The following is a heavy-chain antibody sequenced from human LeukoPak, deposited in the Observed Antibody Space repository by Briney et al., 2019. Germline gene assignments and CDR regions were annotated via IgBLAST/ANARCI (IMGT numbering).Heavy chain of an antibody. CDR2: IYYSGST. V-gene: IGHV4-31*03. D-gene: IGHD2-2*01. CDR1: GGSISSGGYY. Sequence: SETLSLTCTVSGGSISSGGYYWSWVRQHPGRGLEWFGYIYYSGSTYYNPSLKSRVTISVDTSKNQFSLKLSSVTAADTAVYYCARDLRGGYCSSTSCTPYGMDVWGQGTTVTVSS. CDR3: ARDLRGGYCSSTSCTPYGMDV. J-gene: IGHJ6*02.